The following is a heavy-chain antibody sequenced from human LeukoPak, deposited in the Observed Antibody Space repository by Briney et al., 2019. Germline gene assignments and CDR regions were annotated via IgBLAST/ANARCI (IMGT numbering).Heavy chain of an antibody. J-gene: IGHJ4*02. V-gene: IGHV4-4*07. CDR1: GGSISSYY. Sequence: SETLSLTCTVSGGSISSYYWSWIRQPAGKGPEWIGRIYTSGSTNYNPSLKSRVTMSVDTSKNQFSLKLSSVTAADTAVYYCARGSGSGSYYNGFDYWGQGTLVTVSS. D-gene: IGHD3-10*01. CDR3: ARGSGSGSYYNGFDY. CDR2: IYTSGST.